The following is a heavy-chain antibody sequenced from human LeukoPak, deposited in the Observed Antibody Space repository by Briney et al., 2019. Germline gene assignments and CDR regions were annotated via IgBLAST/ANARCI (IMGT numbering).Heavy chain of an antibody. CDR2: ISSSSSTI. V-gene: IGHV3-48*01. CDR3: VKDQREAYSSGWSRDFDY. D-gene: IGHD6-19*01. Sequence: GGSLRLSCAASGFTFSSYSMNWVRQAPGKGLEWVSYISSSSSTIYYADSVKGRFTISRDNAKNSLYLQMNSLRAEDTAVYYCVKDQREAYSSGWSRDFDYWGQETLVTVSS. CDR1: GFTFSSYS. J-gene: IGHJ4*02.